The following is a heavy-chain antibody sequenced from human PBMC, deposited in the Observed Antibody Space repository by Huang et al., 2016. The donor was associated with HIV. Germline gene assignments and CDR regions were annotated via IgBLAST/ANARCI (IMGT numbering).Heavy chain of an antibody. V-gene: IGHV1-2*06. J-gene: IGHJ6*02. Sequence: QVQLVQSGAEVKKPGASVKVSCKASGYTFTGYYMHWVLQAPGQGREWRGRRKPHSGGTNYAQNFQGRVTRTRDPSISTAYMERSRLRSDDTAVYYCAAGVVPAADYYYYYGMDFWGQGTTVTVSS. CDR2: RKPHSGGT. D-gene: IGHD2-2*01. CDR3: AAGVVPAADYYYYYGMDF. CDR1: GYTFTGYY.